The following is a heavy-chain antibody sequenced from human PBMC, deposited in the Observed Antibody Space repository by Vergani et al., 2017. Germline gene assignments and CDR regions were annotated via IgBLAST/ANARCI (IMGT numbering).Heavy chain of an antibody. CDR3: ARGPSFTWVLFS. CDR1: GGTFNNYA. J-gene: IGHJ5*02. Sequence: QVQLVQSGAEVKKPGSSVKVSCKASGGTFNNYALSWVRQAPGQGPEWMGGIIPQYGTAHYSQKFQGRLTITADESTVSASMELSSLKSEDTAVYYCARGPSFTWVLFSWGQGTLFTVSS. V-gene: IGHV1-69*12. D-gene: IGHD2-21*01. CDR2: IIPQYGTA.